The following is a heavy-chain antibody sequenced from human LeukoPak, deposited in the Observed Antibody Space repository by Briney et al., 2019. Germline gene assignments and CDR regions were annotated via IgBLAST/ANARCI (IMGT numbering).Heavy chain of an antibody. V-gene: IGHV1-18*01. CDR3: ARGEYDLLGDY. D-gene: IGHD7-27*01. Sequence: ASVKVSCKGSGYTFSRHSINWVRQAPGQGREGMGWISPYNGNTNYAPTLQGRVTVTTDTSTSTAYMELRSLRSDDTAVDYCARGEYDLLGDYWGQGTLVTVSS. CDR1: GYTFSRHS. CDR2: ISPYNGNT. J-gene: IGHJ4*02.